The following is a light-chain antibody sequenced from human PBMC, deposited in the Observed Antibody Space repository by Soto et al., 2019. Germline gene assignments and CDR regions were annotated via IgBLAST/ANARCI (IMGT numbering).Light chain of an antibody. Sequence: EIVLTQSPGSLSLSPGERATLSCRASQSVSSSYLAWYQQKPGQAPRLLMYGASSRATGIPDRFSGSGSGTDFTLTISRLEPEDFAVYYCQQHGSSPPITFGQGTRLEIK. CDR1: QSVSSSY. J-gene: IGKJ5*01. CDR3: QQHGSSPPIT. CDR2: GAS. V-gene: IGKV3-20*01.